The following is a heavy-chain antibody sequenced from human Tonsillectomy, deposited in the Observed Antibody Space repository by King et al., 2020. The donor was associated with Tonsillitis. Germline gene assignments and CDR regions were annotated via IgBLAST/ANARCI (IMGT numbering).Heavy chain of an antibody. Sequence: QLVQSGGGLVQPGVSLRLSCTASDFTFSAYSMNWVRQAPGRGLEWLSYINTDSTTIYYADSVKGRFTISRDNAKNSVYLQMNSLRPEDTAVYYCACYNGISDWFDPWGQGTLVTVSS. CDR1: DFTFSAYS. D-gene: IGHD1-26*01. CDR3: ACYNGISDWFDP. V-gene: IGHV3-48*01. CDR2: INTDSTTI. J-gene: IGHJ5*02.